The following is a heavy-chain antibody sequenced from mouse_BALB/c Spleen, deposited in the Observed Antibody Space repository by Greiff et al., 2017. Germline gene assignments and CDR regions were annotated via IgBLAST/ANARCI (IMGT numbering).Heavy chain of an antibody. CDR3: TRDWDYAMDY. D-gene: IGHD4-1*01. J-gene: IGHJ4*01. CDR1: GFTFSSYT. V-gene: IGHV5-6-4*01. Sequence: EVKVVESGGGLVKPGGSLKLSCAASGFTFSSYTMSWVRQTPEKRLEWVATISSGGSYTYYPDSVKGRFTISRDNAKNTLYLQMSSLKSEDTAMYYCTRDWDYAMDYWGQGTSVTVSS. CDR2: ISSGGSYT.